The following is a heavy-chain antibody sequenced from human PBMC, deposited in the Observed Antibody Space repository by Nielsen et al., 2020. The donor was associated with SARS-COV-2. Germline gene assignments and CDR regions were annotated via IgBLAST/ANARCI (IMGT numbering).Heavy chain of an antibody. CDR2: IYYSGST. Sequence: GSLRLSCIVSGGSISSYYWSWIRQPPGKGLEWIGYIYYSGSTNYNPSLKSRVTISVGTSKNQFSLKLSSVTAADTAVYYCARHSTQSSVGITIFGVVIIPDGMDVWGQGTTVTVSS. CDR1: GGSISSYY. V-gene: IGHV4-59*08. D-gene: IGHD3-3*01. CDR3: ARHSTQSSVGITIFGVVIIPDGMDV. J-gene: IGHJ6*02.